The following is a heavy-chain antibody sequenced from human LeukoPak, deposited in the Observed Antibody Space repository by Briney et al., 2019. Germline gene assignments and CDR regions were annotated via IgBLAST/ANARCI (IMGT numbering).Heavy chain of an antibody. CDR1: GLTFSTYA. D-gene: IGHD2-2*01. CDR2: ISESSRDT. CDR3: VKGGWGYALDY. Sequence: PGGSLRLSCVASGLTFSTYAMTWFRQPPGKGLEWVTTISESSRDTYYADSVKGRFTVSRDNSKNTLYLQMNSLRADDTAVYYCVKGGWGYALDYWGQGTLVTVSS. V-gene: IGHV3-23*01. J-gene: IGHJ4*02.